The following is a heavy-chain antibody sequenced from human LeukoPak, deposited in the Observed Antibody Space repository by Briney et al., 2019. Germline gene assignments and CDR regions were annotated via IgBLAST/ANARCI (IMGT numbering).Heavy chain of an antibody. J-gene: IGHJ4*02. CDR3: ARDDASY. CDR1: GFTFSSYS. Sequence: GGSLRLSCAASGFTFSSYSMNWVRQAPGKGLQWVANIRQDGSEKHYVDSVKGRFTISRDNAKNTLYLQMNSLRAEDTAVYYRARDDASYWGQGTLVTVSS. CDR2: IRQDGSEK. V-gene: IGHV3-7*01.